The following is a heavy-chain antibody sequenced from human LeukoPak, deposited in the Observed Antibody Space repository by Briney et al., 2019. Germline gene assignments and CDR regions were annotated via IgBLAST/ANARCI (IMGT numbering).Heavy chain of an antibody. CDR1: GGSFSGYY. CDR3: ARVATAAQQLGDFDY. V-gene: IGHV4-34*01. Sequence: PSETLSLTCAVYGGSFSGYYWSWIRQPPGKGLEWIGEINHSGSTNYNPSLKSRVTISVDTSKNQFSLKLSSVTAADTAVYYCARVATAAQQLGDFDYWGQGTLVTVSS. D-gene: IGHD6-13*01. J-gene: IGHJ4*02. CDR2: INHSGST.